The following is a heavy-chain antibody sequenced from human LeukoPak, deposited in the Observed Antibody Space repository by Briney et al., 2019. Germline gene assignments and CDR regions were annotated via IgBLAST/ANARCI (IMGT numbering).Heavy chain of an antibody. CDR1: GGSFSGYY. J-gene: IGHJ6*03. CDR3: ARGFNYYYYYYMDV. Sequence: SETLSLTCAVYGGSFSGYYWSWIRQPPGKGLEWLGEINHSGSTNYNPSLKSRVTISVDTSKNQFSLKLSSVTAADTAVYYCARGFNYYYYYYMDVWGKGTTVTVSS. V-gene: IGHV4-34*01. CDR2: INHSGST.